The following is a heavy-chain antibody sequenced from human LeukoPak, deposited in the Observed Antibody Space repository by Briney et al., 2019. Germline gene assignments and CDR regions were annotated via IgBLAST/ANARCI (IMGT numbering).Heavy chain of an antibody. Sequence: SVKVSCKASGTTFSRSAISWVRQAPGQGLEWMGGVIPILGTTNYAQKFQDRVSITTDESTSTAYMGVSSLRSVDTAVYYCARDDGSATLGFDSWGQGTLVTVSS. D-gene: IGHD1-26*01. CDR1: GTTFSRSA. CDR2: VIPILGTT. V-gene: IGHV1-69*05. CDR3: ARDDGSATLGFDS. J-gene: IGHJ4*02.